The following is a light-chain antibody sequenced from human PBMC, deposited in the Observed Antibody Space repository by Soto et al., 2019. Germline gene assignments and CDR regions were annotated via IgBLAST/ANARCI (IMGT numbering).Light chain of an antibody. Sequence: EIAMTQCPVTLSVSPGERATLSCRASQSVRSNLAWYQQKPGQAPRLLIYGASSRTTGVPDRFSGSGSGTDFTLTISRLEPEDFAVYYCQQYGTSPTTFGQGTKVDIK. J-gene: IGKJ1*01. CDR3: QQYGTSPTT. CDR2: GAS. CDR1: QSVRSN. V-gene: IGKV3-20*01.